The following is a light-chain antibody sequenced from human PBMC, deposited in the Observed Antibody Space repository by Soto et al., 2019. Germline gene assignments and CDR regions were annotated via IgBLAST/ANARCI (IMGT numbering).Light chain of an antibody. J-gene: IGLJ1*01. CDR1: SSNLRSNP. CDR2: LNN. V-gene: IGLV1-47*02. CDR3: AAWDASLSACV. Sequence: QAVLTQPPSASGSPGQRVTISCSGSSSNLRSNPVSWFQQLPGTAPKLLIYLNNQRPSDVPDRFAGSRSGTSASLAIVGLRSEDEAVYYCAAWDASLSACVFGNGTKLTVL.